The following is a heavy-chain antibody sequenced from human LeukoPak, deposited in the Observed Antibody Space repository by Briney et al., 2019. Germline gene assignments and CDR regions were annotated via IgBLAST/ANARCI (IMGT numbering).Heavy chain of an antibody. CDR3: ARADGSGSYYYFDY. V-gene: IGHV4-59*10. Sequence: RSSETLSLTCAVYGGSFSGYYWSWIRQPAGKGLEWIGRIYTSGSTNYNSSLKSRVTISVDTSKNQFSLKLSSVTAADTAVYYCARADGSGSYYYFDYWGQGTLVTVSS. CDR2: IYTSGST. CDR1: GGSFSGYY. J-gene: IGHJ4*02. D-gene: IGHD3-10*01.